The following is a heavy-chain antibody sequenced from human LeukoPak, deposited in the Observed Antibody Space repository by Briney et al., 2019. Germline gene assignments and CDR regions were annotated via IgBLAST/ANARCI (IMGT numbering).Heavy chain of an antibody. J-gene: IGHJ4*02. CDR1: GFTFSSYA. V-gene: IGHV3-23*01. Sequence: GGSLRLSCAASGFTFSSYAMSWVRQAPGKGLEWVSAISGSGGSTYYADSVKGRFTISRDNSKNTLYLQMNSLRAENTAVYYCAKGHFGSGYHISFDYWGQGTLVTVSS. D-gene: IGHD3-3*02. CDR2: ISGSGGST. CDR3: AKGHFGSGYHISFDY.